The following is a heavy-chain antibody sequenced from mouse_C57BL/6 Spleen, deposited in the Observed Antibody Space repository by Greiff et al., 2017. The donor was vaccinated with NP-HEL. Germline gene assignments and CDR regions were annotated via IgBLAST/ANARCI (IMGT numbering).Heavy chain of an antibody. CDR1: GYTFTSYW. D-gene: IGHD1-1*01. Sequence: VQLQQPGTELVKPGASVKLSCKASGYTFTSYWMHWVKQRPGQGLEWIGNINPSNGGTNYNEKFKSKATLTVDKSSSTAYMQLSSLTSEDSAVYEGARSRHDGRSDVADWDFEGWGTGTTVTGSS. CDR3: ARSRHDGRSDVADWDFEG. V-gene: IGHV1-53*01. CDR2: INPSNGGT. J-gene: IGHJ1*03.